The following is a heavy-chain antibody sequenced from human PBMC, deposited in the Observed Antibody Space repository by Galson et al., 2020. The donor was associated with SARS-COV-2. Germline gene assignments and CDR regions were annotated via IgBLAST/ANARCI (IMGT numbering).Heavy chain of an antibody. CDR3: ARDGGIVGAYYYGMDV. J-gene: IGHJ6*02. V-gene: IGHV4-30-4*01. CDR2: IYYSGST. Sequence: SETLSLTCTVSGGSISSGDYYWSWIRQPPGKGLEWIGYIYYSGSTYYNPSLKSRVTISVDTSKNQFSLKLSSVTAADTAVYYCARDGGIVGAYYYGMDVWGQGTTVTVSS. D-gene: IGHD2-15*01. CDR1: GGSISSGDYY.